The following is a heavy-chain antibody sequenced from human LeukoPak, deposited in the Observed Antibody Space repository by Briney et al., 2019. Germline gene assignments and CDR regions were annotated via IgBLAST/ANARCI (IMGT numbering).Heavy chain of an antibody. CDR3: AKDRSSYCGGDCGAFDI. Sequence: GGSLRLSCAASGFTFSSYGMHWARQAPGKGLEWVAVISYDGSNKYYADSVKGRFTISRDDSKNTLYLQMNSLRAEDTAVYYCAKDRSSYCGGDCGAFDIWGQGTMVTVSS. CDR2: ISYDGSNK. V-gene: IGHV3-30*18. J-gene: IGHJ3*02. CDR1: GFTFSSYG. D-gene: IGHD2-21*02.